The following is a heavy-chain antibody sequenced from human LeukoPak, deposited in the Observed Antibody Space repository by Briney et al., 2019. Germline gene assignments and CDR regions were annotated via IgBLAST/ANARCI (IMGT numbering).Heavy chain of an antibody. CDR3: ARGYRVVGATRPLYYFDY. Sequence: SETLSLTCAVYGESFSGYYWTWIRQPPGKGLEWIGEINHSGSTNYNPSLKSRVTISLDTSKNQFSLRLSSVTAADTAMYYCARGYRVVGATRPLYYFDYWGQGTLVTVFS. CDR1: GESFSGYY. J-gene: IGHJ4*02. CDR2: INHSGST. D-gene: IGHD1-26*01. V-gene: IGHV4-34*01.